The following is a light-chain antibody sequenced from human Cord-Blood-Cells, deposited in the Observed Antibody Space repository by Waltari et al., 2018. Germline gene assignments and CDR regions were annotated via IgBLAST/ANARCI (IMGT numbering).Light chain of an antibody. J-gene: IGLJ3*02. Sequence: SYELTQPPSVSVSPGQTARITCSGDALPKQYAYWYQQKPGQAPVLGIYKESERPSGIPERFAGSSSGTTVTLTISGVQAEDESDYYCQSADSSGTWVFGGGTKLTVL. V-gene: IGLV3-25*03. CDR3: QSADSSGTWV. CDR2: KES. CDR1: ALPKQY.